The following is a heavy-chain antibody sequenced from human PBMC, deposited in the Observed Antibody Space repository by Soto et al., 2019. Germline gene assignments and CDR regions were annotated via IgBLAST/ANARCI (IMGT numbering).Heavy chain of an antibody. D-gene: IGHD3-3*01. J-gene: IGHJ5*02. CDR1: RGSISSYY. V-gene: IGHV4-59*01. Sequence: LXLTCNVSRGSISSYYWSWIRQRPGKGLEWIGYIYYSGSTNYNPSLKSRVTISVDTSKNQFPLKLSSVTAADTAVYYCARGLTSYYDFWSGYPNWFDPWGQGTLVTVSS. CDR3: ARGLTSYYDFWSGYPNWFDP. CDR2: IYYSGST.